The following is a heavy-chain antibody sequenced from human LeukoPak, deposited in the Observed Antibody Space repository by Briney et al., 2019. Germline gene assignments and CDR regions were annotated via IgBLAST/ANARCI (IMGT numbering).Heavy chain of an antibody. Sequence: GGSLRLSCSASGFIFNNYGLMWVRKAPGKGLEWVSAISNHGGGTTYADFVKGRFTISRDNSKNTLSLQMNSLRPEDTPLYYCAKGNSGYFADLWGQGTVVTVSS. J-gene: IGHJ5*02. CDR3: AKGNSGYFADL. D-gene: IGHD3-22*01. CDR1: GFIFNNYG. V-gene: IGHV3-23*01. CDR2: ISNHGGGT.